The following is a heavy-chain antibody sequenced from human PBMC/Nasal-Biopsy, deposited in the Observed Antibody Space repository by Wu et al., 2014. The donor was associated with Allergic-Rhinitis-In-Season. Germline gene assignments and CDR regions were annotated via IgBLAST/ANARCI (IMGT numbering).Heavy chain of an antibody. CDR2: TSYDGSDK. CDR3: ARAGSSSPYISGLQFDS. D-gene: IGHD6-19*01. J-gene: IGHJ4*02. Sequence: LRLSCAASGFTFNSYAMHWVRQTPGKGLEWVTLTSYDGSDKHYRDSVKGRFTISRDNFKNTLYLQMRSLRAEDTAVYYCARAGSSSPYISGLQFDSWGQGALVTVSS. CDR1: GFTFNSYA. V-gene: IGHV3-30*04.